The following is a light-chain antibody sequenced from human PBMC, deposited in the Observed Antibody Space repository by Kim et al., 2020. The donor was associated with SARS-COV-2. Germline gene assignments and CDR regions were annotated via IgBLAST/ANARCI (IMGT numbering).Light chain of an antibody. CDR2: DSN. V-gene: IGLV1-47*01. Sequence: QSVLTQPPSASGTPGQRVTISCSGSTSNIGSNYVYWYQQFPATAPTLLIYDSNRRPSGVPDRFSCSKSGTSASLAISGLRSEDEADYYCAAWDDSLIGPVFGGGTQLTVL. CDR1: TSNIGSNY. CDR3: AAWDDSLIGPV. J-gene: IGLJ2*01.